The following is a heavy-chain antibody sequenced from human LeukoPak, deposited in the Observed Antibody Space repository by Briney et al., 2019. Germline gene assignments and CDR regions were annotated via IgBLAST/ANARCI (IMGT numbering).Heavy chain of an antibody. CDR3: ASNFAGSSRDY. D-gene: IGHD6-13*01. J-gene: IGHJ4*02. CDR2: ISLDGSST. V-gene: IGHV3-74*01. Sequence: PGGSLRLSCSASGFTFSIYWMHWVRQAPGKGLGWVSRISLDGSSTNYADSVKGRFTISRDNARNILYLQMNSLRAEATAVYYCASNFAGSSRDYWGQGTLVTVSS. CDR1: GFTFSIYW.